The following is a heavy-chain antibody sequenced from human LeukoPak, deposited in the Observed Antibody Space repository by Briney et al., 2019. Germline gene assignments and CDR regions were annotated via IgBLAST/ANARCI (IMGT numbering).Heavy chain of an antibody. D-gene: IGHD6-6*01. J-gene: IGHJ6*03. V-gene: IGHV4-59*01. CDR1: GGSISSYY. Sequence: PSETLSLTCTVSGGSISSYYWSWIRQPPGKGLEWIGYIYYSGSTNYNPSLKSRVTISVDTSKNQFSLKLRSVNAADTAVYDRARDRYSSSSTGYYYYYMDVWGKGTTVTVSS. CDR3: ARDRYSSSSTGYYYYYMDV. CDR2: IYYSGST.